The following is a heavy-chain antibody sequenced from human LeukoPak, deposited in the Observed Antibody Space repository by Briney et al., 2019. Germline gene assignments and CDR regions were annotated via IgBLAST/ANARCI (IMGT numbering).Heavy chain of an antibody. Sequence: GGSLRLSCAASGFTFSSYAMSWVRQAPGKGLEWVSAIGGSGGSTYYADSVKGRFTISRDNSKNTLYLQMNSLRAEDTAVYYCAKDQNDLYCSSTSCYGLYYFDYWGQGTLVTVSS. CDR3: AKDQNDLYCSSTSCYGLYYFDY. CDR1: GFTFSSYA. V-gene: IGHV3-23*01. CDR2: IGGSGGST. J-gene: IGHJ4*02. D-gene: IGHD2-2*01.